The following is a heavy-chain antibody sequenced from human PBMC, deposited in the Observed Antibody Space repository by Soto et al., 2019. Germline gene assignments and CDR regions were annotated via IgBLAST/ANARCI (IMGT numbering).Heavy chain of an antibody. CDR2: IFSNDEK. Sequence: QVTLKESGPVLVKPTETLTLTCTVSGFSLSNARMGVSWIRQPPGKALEWLAHIFSNDEKSYSTSLKSRLTISKDTSKSQVVLTMTNMDPEDTATYYCARISLGFGEWQYYYYYYYMDVWGKGTTVTVSS. D-gene: IGHD3-10*01. V-gene: IGHV2-26*01. CDR3: ARISLGFGEWQYYYYYYYMDV. CDR1: GFSLSNARMG. J-gene: IGHJ6*03.